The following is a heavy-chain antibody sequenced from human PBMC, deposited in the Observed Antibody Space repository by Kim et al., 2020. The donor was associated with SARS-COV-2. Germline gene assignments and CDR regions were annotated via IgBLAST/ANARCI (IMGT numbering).Heavy chain of an antibody. CDR1: GGSISSGGYY. V-gene: IGHV4-31*02. D-gene: IGHD5-12*01. J-gene: IGHJ5*02. CDR3: ARFSGHGQWFAP. Sequence: SETLSLTCSVSGGSISSGGYYWAWIRQFPGKGLEWIGYIHYTGVTSYHSSLKSRVTISVDTSNNQFSLKLTSLTAADTAMYFCARFSGHGQWFAPWGRGTQVTVSS. CDR2: IHYTGVT.